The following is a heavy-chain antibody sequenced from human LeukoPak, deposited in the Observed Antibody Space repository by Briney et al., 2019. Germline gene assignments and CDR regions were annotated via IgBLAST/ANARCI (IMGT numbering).Heavy chain of an antibody. CDR1: GGTFSSYA. D-gene: IGHD5-24*01. V-gene: IGHV1-69*04. J-gene: IGHJ4*02. Sequence: ASVKVSCKASGGTFSSYALSWVRQAPGQGLEWMGTIIPIVGIANFVQKFQGRATITADKSTSTAYMELSSLRSEDTAVYYCARAGEMATIYFNYWGQGTLVTVYS. CDR2: IIPIVGIA. CDR3: ARAGEMATIYFNY.